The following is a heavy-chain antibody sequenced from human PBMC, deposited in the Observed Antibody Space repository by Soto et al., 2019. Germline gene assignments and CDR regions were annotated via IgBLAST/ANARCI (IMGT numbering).Heavy chain of an antibody. CDR1: GFTFTSYG. V-gene: IGHV1-18*01. D-gene: IGHD3-3*01. CDR2: VNAFNGKR. J-gene: IGHJ4*02. Sequence: ASVKVSCKASGFTFTSYGFSWVRQAPGQGLEWMGWVNAFNGKRNYAHNLQGRVTMTTDTSTSTAYMELRSLRSDDTAVYYCARYYDFWGGSLLHWGQGTPVTVSS. CDR3: ARYYDFWGGSLLH.